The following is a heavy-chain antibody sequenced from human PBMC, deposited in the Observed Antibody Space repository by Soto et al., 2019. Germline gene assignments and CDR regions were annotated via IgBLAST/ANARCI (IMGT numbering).Heavy chain of an antibody. V-gene: IGHV4-39*01. J-gene: IGHJ4*02. Sequence: QLQLQESGPGLVKPSETLSLTCTVSGGSISSSSYYWGWLRQPPGKGLEWLGSMYYSGSTYYNPSLKSRVTRDVDTAKIQFSLKLSSVTAADTTVYYCARRDRYCSGDSCYRFGWNRFDYLGQGTLVTVSS. CDR1: GGSISSSSYY. D-gene: IGHD2-15*01. CDR2: MYYSGST. CDR3: ARRDRYCSGDSCYRFGWNRFDY.